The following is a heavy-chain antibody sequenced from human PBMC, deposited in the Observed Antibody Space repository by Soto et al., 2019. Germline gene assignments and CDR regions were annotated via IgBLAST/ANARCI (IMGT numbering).Heavy chain of an antibody. V-gene: IGHV1-69*13. CDR2: IIPIFGTA. CDR3: ARESEGITGTTVHSGYYYYYGMDV. Sequence: ASVKVSCKSSGGTFSSYAISWVRQAPGQGLEWMGGIIPIFGTANYAQKFQGRVTITADESTSTAYMELSSLRSEDTAVYYCARESEGITGTTVHSGYYYYYGMDVWGQGTTVTVSS. J-gene: IGHJ6*02. CDR1: GGTFSSYA. D-gene: IGHD1-7*01.